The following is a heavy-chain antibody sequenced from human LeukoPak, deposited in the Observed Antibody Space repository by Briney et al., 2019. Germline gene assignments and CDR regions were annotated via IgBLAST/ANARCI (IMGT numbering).Heavy chain of an antibody. V-gene: IGHV3-21*01. CDR1: GFIFSDYS. D-gene: IGHD6-19*01. CDR2: ISSSSSYI. Sequence: GGSLRLSCAASGFIFSDYSMNWVRQAPGKGLEWVSSISSSSSYIYYADSVKGRFTISRDNAKNSLYLQMNSLRAEDTAVYYCAKAPYSSGWYNWFDPWGQGTQVTVSS. CDR3: AKAPYSSGWYNWFDP. J-gene: IGHJ5*02.